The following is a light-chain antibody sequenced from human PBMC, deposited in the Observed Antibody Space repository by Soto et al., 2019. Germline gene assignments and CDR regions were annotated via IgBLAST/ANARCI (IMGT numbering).Light chain of an antibody. J-gene: IGLJ3*02. Sequence: QSALTQPRSVSGSPGQSVTISCTGTSSDVGGYNYVSWYQQHPGKAPKLMIYDVSKRPSGVPDRFSGSKSGNTASLTISGLQAEDEADYHCCSYAGSSWVIGGGTKVTVL. CDR3: CSYAGSSWV. CDR1: SSDVGGYNY. CDR2: DVS. V-gene: IGLV2-11*01.